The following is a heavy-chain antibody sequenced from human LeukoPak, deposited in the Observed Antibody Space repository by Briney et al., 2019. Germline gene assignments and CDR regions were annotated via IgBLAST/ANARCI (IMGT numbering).Heavy chain of an antibody. Sequence: GGSLRLSCAASGFTFRNHWMHWVRQTPGKGLVWVSRISSDGSSTTYADSVKGRFTISRDNAKNTLYLQMNNLRAEDTAMYYCARDQRVTGRPDIDYWGEGTLVIVSS. V-gene: IGHV3-74*03. CDR1: GFTFRNHW. CDR3: ARDQRVTGRPDIDY. J-gene: IGHJ4*02. CDR2: ISSDGSST. D-gene: IGHD6-6*01.